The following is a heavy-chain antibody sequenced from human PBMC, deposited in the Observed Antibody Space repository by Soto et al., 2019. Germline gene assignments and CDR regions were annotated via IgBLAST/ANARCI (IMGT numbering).Heavy chain of an antibody. D-gene: IGHD2-21*01. J-gene: IGHJ4*02. CDR3: ARDGARGDPGKYYFDY. Sequence: PGGSMRVSSKAAGLKFISYSRHWVRKNTGKGLEYVSGISSNGGSTYYANSVKGRFTISRDNSKNTLYLQMGSLRAEDMAVYYCARDGARGDPGKYYFDYWGQGTLVTVSS. CDR1: GLKFISYS. CDR2: ISSNGGST. V-gene: IGHV3-64*01.